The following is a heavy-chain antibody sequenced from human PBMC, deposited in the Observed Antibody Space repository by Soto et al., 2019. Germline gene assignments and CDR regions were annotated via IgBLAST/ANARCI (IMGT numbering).Heavy chain of an antibody. J-gene: IGHJ6*03. CDR2: IYSGGST. V-gene: IGHV3-53*04. Sequence: GGPLRLPCAAAGCTFRGFAMSWVSKAQGKGLDWVSVIYSGGSTYYADSVKGRFTISRHNSKNTLYLQMNSLRAEDTAAYYCASGAYDCSGGSCYYYYYMDVSGKGTTVTVSS. CDR1: GCTFRGFA. CDR3: ASGAYDCSGGSCYYYYYMDV. D-gene: IGHD2-15*01.